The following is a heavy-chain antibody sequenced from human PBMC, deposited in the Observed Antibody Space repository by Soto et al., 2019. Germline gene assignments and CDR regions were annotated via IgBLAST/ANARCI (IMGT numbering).Heavy chain of an antibody. CDR3: SRGPLVVLNYFES. CDR1: GGTFRNYP. Sequence: QVQLVQSGTEVKKPGSSVKVSCKASGGTFRNYPINWVRQAPGQGDEWMGSIFPLTDIPDYAQNFQARLTISADKSTSTAYMELSTLTSDDTAMYFCSRGPLVVLNYFESWGQGTLVTVSS. CDR2: IFPLTDIP. J-gene: IGHJ4*02. V-gene: IGHV1-69*02.